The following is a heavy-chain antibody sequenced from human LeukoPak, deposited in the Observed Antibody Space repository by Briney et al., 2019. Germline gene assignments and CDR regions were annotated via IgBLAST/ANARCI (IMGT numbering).Heavy chain of an antibody. CDR2: INPNSGGT. CDR3: ARYAHYGSGSLNWFDP. J-gene: IGHJ5*02. D-gene: IGHD3-10*01. Sequence: ASVKVSCKASGYTFTNYYMHWVRQAPGLGFEWMGWINPNSGGTNYAQKFQGRVTMTRDTSISTAYMELSRLRSDDTAVYYCARYAHYGSGSLNWFDPWGQGTLVTVSS. CDR1: GYTFTNYY. V-gene: IGHV1-2*02.